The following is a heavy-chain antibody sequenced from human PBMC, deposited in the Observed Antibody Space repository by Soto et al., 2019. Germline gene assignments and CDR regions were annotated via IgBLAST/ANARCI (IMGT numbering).Heavy chain of an antibody. V-gene: IGHV3-33*01. D-gene: IGHD3-16*01. CDR3: ARDRGSAAPMDV. CDR2: IWHDGKKK. J-gene: IGHJ6*02. CDR1: QFTFRSYG. Sequence: QVQLVESGGGAVQPGRSLRLSCAASQFTFRSYGMHWVRQAPGKGLEWVAVIWHDGKKKYYADSVKGRFTISRDNSKNTLYLQRNSLRVEDTAVYYWARDRGSAAPMDVWGQGTTVTVSS.